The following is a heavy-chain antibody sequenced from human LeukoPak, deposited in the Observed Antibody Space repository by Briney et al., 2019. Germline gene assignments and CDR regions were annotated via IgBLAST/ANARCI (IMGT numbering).Heavy chain of an antibody. CDR3: ASDRHRYWYFDL. J-gene: IGHJ2*01. CDR2: ISAYNGNT. Sequence: ASVKVSCKASGYAFTSYGISWVRQAPGQGLEWMGWISAYNGNTNYAQKLQGRVTMTTDTSTSTAYMELRSLRSDDTAVYYCASDRHRYWYFDLGGRGTLVTVHS. CDR1: GYAFTSYG. V-gene: IGHV1-18*01.